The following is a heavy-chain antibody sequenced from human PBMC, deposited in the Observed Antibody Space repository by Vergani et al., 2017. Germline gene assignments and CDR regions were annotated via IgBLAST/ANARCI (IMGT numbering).Heavy chain of an antibody. J-gene: IGHJ6*03. D-gene: IGHD3-3*01. Sequence: QVQLQESGPGLVKPSETLSLTCTVSGGSVSSGSYYWSWLRQPAGKGLEWIGYIYYSGSTNYNPSLKSRVTISVDTSKNLFPLKLSSVTAADTAVYYCARVPYDFWSGYPTYYMDVWGKGTTVTVSS. V-gene: IGHV4-61*10. CDR3: ARVPYDFWSGYPTYYMDV. CDR2: IYYSGST. CDR1: GGSVSSGSYY.